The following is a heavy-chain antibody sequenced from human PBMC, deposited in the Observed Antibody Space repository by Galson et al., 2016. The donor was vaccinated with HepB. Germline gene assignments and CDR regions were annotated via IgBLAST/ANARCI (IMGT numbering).Heavy chain of an antibody. V-gene: IGHV3-23*01. D-gene: IGHD2-2*01. J-gene: IGHJ4*02. CDR3: ARLGYCASARCLQVDY. CDR1: GLTFSSYA. Sequence: SLRLSCAASGLTFSSYAMAWVRKAPGKGLEWVSVISGSGDTTYYADSVKGRFTISRDNSKNTLYLEMNSLRAEETAAYFCARLGYCASARCLQVDYWGQGTLVTVSS. CDR2: ISGSGDTT.